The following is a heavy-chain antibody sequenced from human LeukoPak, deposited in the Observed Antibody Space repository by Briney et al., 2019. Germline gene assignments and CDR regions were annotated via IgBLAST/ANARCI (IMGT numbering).Heavy chain of an antibody. Sequence: PGGSLRLSCVASGFTLSNYAMHWVRQPAGEGLEWVSALGTAGDTFYPGSVKGRFTISRDNAKNSLYLQMNSLRAEDTAMYYCARSDYDYFDYWGQGTLVTVSS. CDR1: GFTLSNYA. J-gene: IGHJ4*02. CDR3: ARSDYDYFDY. CDR2: LGTAGDT. V-gene: IGHV3-13*01. D-gene: IGHD3-16*01.